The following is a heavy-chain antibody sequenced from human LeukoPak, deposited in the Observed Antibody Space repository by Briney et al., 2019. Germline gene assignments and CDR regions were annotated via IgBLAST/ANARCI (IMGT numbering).Heavy chain of an antibody. D-gene: IGHD2-15*01. CDR3: AREQQGYCSSSSCLFDF. J-gene: IGHJ3*01. CDR1: GGSISRGDYY. CDR2: IDDRGNT. V-gene: IGHV4-30-4*01. Sequence: SQTLSLTCTVSGGSISRGDYYWGWLRQPPGRGLEWIGNIDDRGNTDYNPSLKSRVTISIDTSKNQFSLKLKSVTAADTAVYYCAREQQGYCSSSSCLFDFWGQGTMVTVSS.